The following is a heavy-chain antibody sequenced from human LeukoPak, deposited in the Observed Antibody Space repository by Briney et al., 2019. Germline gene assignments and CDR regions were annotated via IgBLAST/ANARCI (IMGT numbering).Heavy chain of an antibody. V-gene: IGHV4-59*08. Sequence: SETLSLTCSVSGGSITNYQWSWVRQPPGKRLEWIWYIYYSGSTNYNPSLKSRVTISVDTSKNKFSLKLSSVTAADTAVYYCARLRGDGYSDYWGQGTLVTVSS. J-gene: IGHJ4*02. CDR2: IYYSGST. CDR1: GGSITNYQ. CDR3: ARLRGDGYSDY. D-gene: IGHD5-24*01.